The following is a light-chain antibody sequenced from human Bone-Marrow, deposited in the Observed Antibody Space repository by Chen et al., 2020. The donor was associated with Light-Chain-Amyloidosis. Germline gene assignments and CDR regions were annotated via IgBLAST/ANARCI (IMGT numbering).Light chain of an antibody. J-gene: IGKJ1*01. Sequence: DIQMTHPPSSLSASVGDRVTITCRASQDIRNSLAWYQQKPGRVPNLLIYGASTLQSGVPSRFSGSGSGTDFTLTITSLQAEDAANYYCQKYDNVPATFGQGTKVEIK. CDR1: QDIRNS. CDR2: GAS. V-gene: IGKV1-27*01. CDR3: QKYDNVPAT.